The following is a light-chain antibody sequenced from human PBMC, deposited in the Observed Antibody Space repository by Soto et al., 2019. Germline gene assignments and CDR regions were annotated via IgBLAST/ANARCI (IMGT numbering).Light chain of an antibody. V-gene: IGKV3-11*01. Sequence: EIVLTQSPATLSLSPGERATLSCRASQSVRSYIAWYQQKPGQAHRLLIYDASNRATDIPVRFSGSGSGTDFTLTISSLESEDFGVYYCQQRGKWLRTFGQGTKLEIK. J-gene: IGKJ2*01. CDR3: QQRGKWLRT. CDR2: DAS. CDR1: QSVRSY.